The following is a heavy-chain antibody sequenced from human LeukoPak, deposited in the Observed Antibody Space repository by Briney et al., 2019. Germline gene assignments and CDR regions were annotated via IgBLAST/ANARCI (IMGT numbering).Heavy chain of an antibody. J-gene: IGHJ4*02. CDR2: ISAYNGNT. V-gene: IGHV1-18*01. D-gene: IGHD1-26*01. CDR1: GYTFTNYG. Sequence: EASVKVSCKASGYTFTNYGISWVRQAPGQGLEWMGWISAYNGNTNYAQKLQGRVTMTTDTSTSTAYMELRSLRSDDTAVYYCARELEWGSPYYFDYWGQGTLVTVSS. CDR3: ARELEWGSPYYFDY.